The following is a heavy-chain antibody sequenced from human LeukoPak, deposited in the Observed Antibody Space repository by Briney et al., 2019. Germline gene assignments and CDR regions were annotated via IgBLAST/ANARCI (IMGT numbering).Heavy chain of an antibody. Sequence: PPGGSLRLSCAASGFTFSRYAMSWVRQAPGKGLEWVSAISGSGGSTYYADSVKGRFTISRDNSKNTLYLQMNSLRAEDTAVYYCAKASAMIVVVSKHFDYWGQGTLVTVSS. V-gene: IGHV3-23*01. CDR2: ISGSGGST. D-gene: IGHD3-22*01. J-gene: IGHJ4*02. CDR3: AKASAMIVVVSKHFDY. CDR1: GFTFSRYA.